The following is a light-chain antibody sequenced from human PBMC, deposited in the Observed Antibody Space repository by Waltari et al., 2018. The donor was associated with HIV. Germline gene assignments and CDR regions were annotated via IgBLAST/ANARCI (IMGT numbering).Light chain of an antibody. J-gene: IGKJ1*01. CDR3: QQYIGSPRT. CDR1: QTISRTY. CDR2: GAS. V-gene: IGKV3-20*01. Sequence: IALTQSPGTLSLSPGERATLSCRASQTISRTYLAWYQQKPGQAPRLLIYGASSRATCIPDRFSGSGSGTEFTLTISSLEPEDCAVYYCQQYIGSPRTFGQGTKVELK.